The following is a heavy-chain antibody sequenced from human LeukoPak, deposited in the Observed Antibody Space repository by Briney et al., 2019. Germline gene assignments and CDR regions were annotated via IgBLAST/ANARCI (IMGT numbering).Heavy chain of an antibody. CDR2: ISYDGSNK. J-gene: IGHJ6*03. Sequence: RSGGSLRLSCAASGFTFSSYAMHWVRQAPGKGLEWVAVISYDGSNKKYADSVKGRFTISRDNSKNTLYLQMNSLRAEDTAVYYCAKGGGYRYGEPTYFYMDVWGNGTTVTVSS. CDR3: AKGGGYRYGEPTYFYMDV. V-gene: IGHV3-30*04. D-gene: IGHD5-18*01. CDR1: GFTFSSYA.